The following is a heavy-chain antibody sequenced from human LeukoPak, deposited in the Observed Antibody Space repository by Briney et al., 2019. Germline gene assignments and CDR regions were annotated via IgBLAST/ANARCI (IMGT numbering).Heavy chain of an antibody. J-gene: IGHJ4*02. CDR1: AFTFTFSTSG. CDR2: IQYDDSEK. D-gene: IGHD3-16*02. Sequence: GGSLRLSCAASAFTFTFSTSGTHWVRQAPGKGLEWVAFIQYDDSEKYYADSVRGRCTISRDNSKNTVYLQMNSLRAEDTAVYYCAREGGTIEIGELDYWGQGTLVTVSS. CDR3: AREGGTIEIGELDY. V-gene: IGHV3-30*02.